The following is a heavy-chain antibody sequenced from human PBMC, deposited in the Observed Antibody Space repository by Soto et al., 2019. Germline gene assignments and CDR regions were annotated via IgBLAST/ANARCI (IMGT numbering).Heavy chain of an antibody. D-gene: IGHD6-6*01. J-gene: IGHJ6*02. CDR1: GGTFSSYA. V-gene: IGHV1-69*01. Sequence: QVQLVQSGAEVKKPGSSVKVSCKASGGTFSSYAISWVRQAPGQGLEWMGGIIPIFGTANYAQKVQGRVTIPADESTSTAYMELSSLRSEDTAVYYCARLTPNLYSSSMEYYGMDVWGQGTTVTVSS. CDR2: IIPIFGTA. CDR3: ARLTPNLYSSSMEYYGMDV.